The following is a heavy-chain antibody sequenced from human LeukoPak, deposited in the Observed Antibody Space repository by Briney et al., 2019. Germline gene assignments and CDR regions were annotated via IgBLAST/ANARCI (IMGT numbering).Heavy chain of an antibody. CDR1: GGTFSSYA. Sequence: GASVKVSCKVSGGTFSSYAISWVRQAPGQGLEWMGRIIPILGIANYAQKFQGRVTITADKSTSTAYMELSSLRSEDTAVYYCARGQGFWSGYYRRDYWGQGTLVTVSS. D-gene: IGHD3-3*01. V-gene: IGHV1-69*04. CDR2: IIPILGIA. CDR3: ARGQGFWSGYYRRDY. J-gene: IGHJ4*02.